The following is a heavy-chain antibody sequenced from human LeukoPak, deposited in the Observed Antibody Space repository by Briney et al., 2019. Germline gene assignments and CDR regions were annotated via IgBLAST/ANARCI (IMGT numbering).Heavy chain of an antibody. CDR2: ISSSSSYI. CDR3: ARDAKYDILTGYYPHYMDV. Sequence: SGGSLRLSCTASEFTFSIYWMSWVRQAPGKGLEWVSSISSSSSYIYYADSVKGRFTISRDNAKNPLYLQMNSLRAEDTAVYYCARDAKYDILTGYYPHYMDVWGKGTTVTVSS. J-gene: IGHJ6*03. D-gene: IGHD3-9*01. V-gene: IGHV3-21*01. CDR1: EFTFSIYW.